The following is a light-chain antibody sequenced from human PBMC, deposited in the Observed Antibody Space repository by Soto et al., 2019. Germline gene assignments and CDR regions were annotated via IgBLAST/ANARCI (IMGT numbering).Light chain of an antibody. Sequence: ELVLAQSPAPPSESPGGRDTLSCRATQTIGNKLAWYLQKPGQPPRLLIQDASRRATGIPDRFSGSGSGADFTLTISRLEPEDFAVYYCQQYGSSRWTFGQGTKVDIK. CDR1: QTIGNK. J-gene: IGKJ1*01. CDR2: DAS. V-gene: IGKV3-20*01. CDR3: QQYGSSRWT.